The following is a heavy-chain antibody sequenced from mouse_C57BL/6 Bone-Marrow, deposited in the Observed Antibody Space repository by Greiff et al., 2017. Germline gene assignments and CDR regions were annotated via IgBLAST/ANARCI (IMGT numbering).Heavy chain of an antibody. CDR1: GYTFTSYW. J-gene: IGHJ2*01. Sequence: QVQLQQPGAELVRPGTSVKLSCKASGYTFTSYWMHWVKQRPGQGLEWIGVIDPSDSYTNYNQKFKGKATLTVDTSSSTAYMQLSSLPSEDSAVYSGARWVTTVVASFDYWGQGTTLTVSS. CDR2: IDPSDSYT. V-gene: IGHV1-59*01. D-gene: IGHD1-1*01. CDR3: ARWVTTVVASFDY.